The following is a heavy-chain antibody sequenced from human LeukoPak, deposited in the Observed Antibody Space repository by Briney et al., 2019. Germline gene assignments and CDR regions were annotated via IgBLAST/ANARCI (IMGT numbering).Heavy chain of an antibody. CDR2: ISSSSSYI. Sequence: PGGSLRLSWAASGFTFSSYSTNWVRQAPGKGLEWVSSISSSSSYIYYADSVKGRFTISRDNAKNSLYLQMNSLRAEDTAVYYCARRSAGGSGLWGQGTLVTVSS. D-gene: IGHD2-15*01. CDR1: GFTFSSYS. V-gene: IGHV3-21*01. CDR3: ARRSAGGSGL. J-gene: IGHJ4*02.